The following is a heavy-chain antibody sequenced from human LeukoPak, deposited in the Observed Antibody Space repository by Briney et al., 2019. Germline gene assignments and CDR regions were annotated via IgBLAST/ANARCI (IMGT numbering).Heavy chain of an antibody. Sequence: GESLKISCKGSGYSFTSYWIGWVRQMPGKGLEWMGIIYPGDSDTRYSPSFQGQVTISADKSISTAYLQWSSLKASDTAMYYRARPSEKYSSSWYTYFQHWGQGTLVTASS. CDR2: IYPGDSDT. D-gene: IGHD6-13*01. CDR1: GYSFTSYW. V-gene: IGHV5-51*01. J-gene: IGHJ1*01. CDR3: ARPSEKYSSSWYTYFQH.